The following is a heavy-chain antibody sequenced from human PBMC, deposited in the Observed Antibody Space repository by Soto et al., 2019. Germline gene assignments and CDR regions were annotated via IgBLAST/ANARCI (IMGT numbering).Heavy chain of an antibody. CDR3: STWVVATDTDY. CDR1: GASFSGNF. J-gene: IGHJ4*02. CDR2: INHSGVH. Sequence: NPSETLSLTCAVSGASFSGNFWGWIRQPPGMGLEWIGEINHSGVHKYNPSLKSRVTISVDTSKNQLSLKLTSVAAADTAVYYCSTWVVATDTDYWGQGTQVTVSS. D-gene: IGHD2-21*02. V-gene: IGHV4-34*01.